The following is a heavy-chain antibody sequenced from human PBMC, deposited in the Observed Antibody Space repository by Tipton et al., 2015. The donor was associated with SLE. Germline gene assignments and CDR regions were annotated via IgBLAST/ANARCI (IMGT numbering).Heavy chain of an antibody. J-gene: IGHJ4*02. V-gene: IGHV3-33*01. CDR2: IWYDGNNK. Sequence: RSLRLSCSASGFTFSNYGIHWVRQAPGKGLEWVALIWYDGNNKYYADSVKGRFTISRDNSKNTLYLQMNSLRAEDTAVYYCVRGNWGPDYWGQGTLVTVSS. CDR1: GFTFSNYG. CDR3: VRGNWGPDY. D-gene: IGHD7-27*01.